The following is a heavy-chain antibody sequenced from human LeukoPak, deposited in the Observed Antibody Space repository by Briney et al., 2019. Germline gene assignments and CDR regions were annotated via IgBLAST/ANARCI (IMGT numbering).Heavy chain of an antibody. Sequence: ASVKVSCKASGYTFDTYDINWVRQATGQGLEWMGWMNPNSGNTVYAQNFQSRVTMTRNTSISTAFMELSVLRSEDTAVYFCARRNTAMVAGLDYWGQGSLVTVSS. CDR1: GYTFDTYD. V-gene: IGHV1-8*01. CDR2: MNPNSGNT. CDR3: ARRNTAMVAGLDY. J-gene: IGHJ4*02. D-gene: IGHD5-18*01.